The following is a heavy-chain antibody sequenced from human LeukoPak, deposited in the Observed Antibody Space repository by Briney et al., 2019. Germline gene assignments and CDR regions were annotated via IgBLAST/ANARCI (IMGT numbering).Heavy chain of an antibody. D-gene: IGHD3-22*01. Sequence: SETLSLTCAVSAASISNYYWSWIRQAPGKGLEWIWYISTSGSTKYNPSLKSRVSISLDTSKNRFSLNLNFVTAADTAVYYCASPRSGYRYTFDYWGQGALVTVSS. CDR3: ASPRSGYRYTFDY. V-gene: IGHV4-4*09. J-gene: IGHJ4*02. CDR1: AASISNYY. CDR2: ISTSGST.